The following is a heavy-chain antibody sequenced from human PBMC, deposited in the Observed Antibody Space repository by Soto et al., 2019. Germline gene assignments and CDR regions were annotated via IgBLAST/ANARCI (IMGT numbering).Heavy chain of an antibody. Sequence: PAGSLRLSCAASGFTFSSYGMHWVRQAPGKGLEWVAVISYDGSNKYYADSVKGRFTISRDNSKNTLYLQMNSLRAEDTAVYYCAKDSGQWLDQIAYFDYWGQGTLVTVSS. D-gene: IGHD6-19*01. V-gene: IGHV3-30*18. CDR1: GFTFSSYG. J-gene: IGHJ4*02. CDR3: AKDSGQWLDQIAYFDY. CDR2: ISYDGSNK.